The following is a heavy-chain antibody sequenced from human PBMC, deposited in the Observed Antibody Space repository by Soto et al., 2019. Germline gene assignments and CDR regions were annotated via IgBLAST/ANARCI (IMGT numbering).Heavy chain of an antibody. CDR1: GFTFSSYG. Sequence: QVQLVESGGGVVQPGRSLRLSCAASGFTFSSYGMHWVRQSPGKGLEWVAVIWYDGSNKYYADSVKGRFTISRDNSMNTLYLQMNSLRAEDTAVYYCATDRMYCSSTSCYLYYFDYWGQGTLVTVSS. V-gene: IGHV3-33*01. CDR3: ATDRMYCSSTSCYLYYFDY. J-gene: IGHJ4*02. CDR2: IWYDGSNK. D-gene: IGHD2-2*01.